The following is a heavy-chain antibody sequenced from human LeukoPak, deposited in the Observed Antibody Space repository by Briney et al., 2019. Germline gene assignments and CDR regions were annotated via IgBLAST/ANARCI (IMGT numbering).Heavy chain of an antibody. Sequence: GPSVKLSCKASGYTFTTYGITRVRQAPGQGLEWMGWISTYNGNTNYAQKLQGRVTMTADTSTSTAYMELRSLSSDDTAVYYCARVAAASYHAFDIWGQGTMVTVSS. CDR1: GYTFTTYG. CDR3: ARVAAASYHAFDI. V-gene: IGHV1-18*01. CDR2: ISTYNGNT. D-gene: IGHD6-13*01. J-gene: IGHJ3*02.